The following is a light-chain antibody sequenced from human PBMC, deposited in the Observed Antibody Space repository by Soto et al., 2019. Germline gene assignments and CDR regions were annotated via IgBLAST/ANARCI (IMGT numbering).Light chain of an antibody. CDR3: QQRSNWPT. Sequence: EIVLTQSPATLSLSPGERATLSCRASRSVGDYLAWYQQKPGQSPRLLIYGASNRATGIPARFSGSGSGTDFTLTISSLEPEDFAVYYCQQRSNWPTFGQGTKVDIK. V-gene: IGKV3-11*01. CDR2: GAS. CDR1: RSVGDY. J-gene: IGKJ1*01.